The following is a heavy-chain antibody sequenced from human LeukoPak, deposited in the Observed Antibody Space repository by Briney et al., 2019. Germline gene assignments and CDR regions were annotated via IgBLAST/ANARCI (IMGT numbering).Heavy chain of an antibody. CDR1: GFTFGDYA. CDR2: IRSKAYGGTT. D-gene: IGHD3-10*01. CDR3: TRVSITMVRGVIITFFDY. V-gene: IGHV3-49*04. Sequence: GGSLRLSCTASGFTFGDYAVSWVRQAPGKGLEWVGFIRSKAYGGTTEYAASVKGRFTISRDDSKSIAYLQMNSLKTEDTAVYYCTRVSITMVRGVIITFFDYWGQGTLVTVSS. J-gene: IGHJ4*02.